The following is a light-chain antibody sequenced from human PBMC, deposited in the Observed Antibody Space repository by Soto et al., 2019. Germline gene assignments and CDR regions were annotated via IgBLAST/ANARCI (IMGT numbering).Light chain of an antibody. CDR3: QQYNNWPRT. J-gene: IGKJ4*01. CDR1: QSVSSN. V-gene: IGKV3-15*01. CDR2: GAS. Sequence: EIVMTQSPATMSVSPGERATLSCRASQSVSSNLAWYQQKPGQAPRLLIYGASTRATGIPARVSGSGSVTEFTLTISSLQSADFAVYYCQQYNNWPRTFGGGTKVEIK.